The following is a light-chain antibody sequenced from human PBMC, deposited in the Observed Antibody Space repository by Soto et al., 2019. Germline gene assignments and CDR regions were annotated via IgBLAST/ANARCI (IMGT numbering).Light chain of an antibody. Sequence: IQLTQSPSSLSASVGDRVTITCRASPAIASFLAWYQQKPGTAPKLLIYGASTFQSGVPLRFSCSRSGTDYTLTIASLQPEDFATYYCQQLNGSPWTFGQGTKVEIK. CDR1: PAIASF. J-gene: IGKJ1*01. CDR2: GAS. V-gene: IGKV1-9*01. CDR3: QQLNGSPWT.